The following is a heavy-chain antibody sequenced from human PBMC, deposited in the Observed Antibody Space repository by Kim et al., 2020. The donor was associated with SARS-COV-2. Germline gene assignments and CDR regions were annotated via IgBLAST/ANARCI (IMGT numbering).Heavy chain of an antibody. CDR2: INNDGSNT. CDR3: VRDRDNDITTYHPMFDY. D-gene: IGHD3-22*01. Sequence: GGSLRLSCAASGFTFSRHWMHWVRQVPGKGMMWVSRINNDGSNTGYVDSVKGRFTISRDNAMNTLYLQMNSLRAEDTAVYYCVRDRDNDITTYHPMFDYWGLGALVTVSS. J-gene: IGHJ4*02. CDR1: GFTFSRHW. V-gene: IGHV3-74*01.